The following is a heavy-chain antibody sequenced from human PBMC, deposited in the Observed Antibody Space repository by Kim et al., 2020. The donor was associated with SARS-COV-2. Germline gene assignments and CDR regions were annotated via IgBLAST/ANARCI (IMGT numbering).Heavy chain of an antibody. D-gene: IGHD3-22*01. V-gene: IGHV1-46*01. CDR1: GYTFTSYY. J-gene: IGHJ6*02. CDR2: INPSGGST. Sequence: ASVKVSCKASGYTFTSYYMHWVRQAPGQGLEWMGIINPSGGSTSYAQKFQGRVTMTRDTSTSTVYMELSSLRSEDTAVYYCASPGPSYDSSGYYWYYYGMDVWGQGTTVTVSS. CDR3: ASPGPSYDSSGYYWYYYGMDV.